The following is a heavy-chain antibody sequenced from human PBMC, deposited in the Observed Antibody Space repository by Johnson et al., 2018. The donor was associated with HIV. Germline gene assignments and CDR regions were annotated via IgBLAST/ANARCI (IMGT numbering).Heavy chain of an antibody. CDR2: ISYDGSNK. CDR3: ARDRGAGSSGAFDI. Sequence: QVQLVESGGGVVQPGRSLRLSCVASGFRFSSYAVHWVRQAPGKGLEWVAVISYDGSNKYYADSVKGRFTISRDNSKNTLYLQMNSLRAEDTAVYYCARDRGAGSSGAFDIWGQGTMVTVSS. V-gene: IGHV3-30*04. J-gene: IGHJ3*02. CDR1: GFRFSSYA. D-gene: IGHD6-6*01.